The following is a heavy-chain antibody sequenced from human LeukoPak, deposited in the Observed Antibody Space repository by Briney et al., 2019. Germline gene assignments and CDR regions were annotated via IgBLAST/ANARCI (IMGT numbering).Heavy chain of an antibody. D-gene: IGHD3-3*01. CDR2: IYYSGST. CDR1: GGPISSYY. CDR3: ARGYYDFWSGYYITAPFDY. Sequence: SETLSLTCTVSGGPISSYYWSWIRQPPGKGLEWIGYIYYSGSTNYNPSLKSRVTISVDTSKNQFSLKLSSVTAADTAVYYCARGYYDFWSGYYITAPFDYWGQGTLVTVSS. V-gene: IGHV4-59*01. J-gene: IGHJ4*02.